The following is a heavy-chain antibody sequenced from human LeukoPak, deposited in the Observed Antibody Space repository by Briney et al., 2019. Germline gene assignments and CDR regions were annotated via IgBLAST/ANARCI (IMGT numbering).Heavy chain of an antibody. J-gene: IGHJ3*02. V-gene: IGHV3-7*01. D-gene: IGHD1-1*01. CDR1: GFSFTSSW. CDR3: VRDLSPVSDRNVWYDALDI. Sequence: GGSLRLSCVASGFSFTSSWMTWVRQAQGKGLEWVANIAGDESQKRYMDSVKGRFTISRDNAKNSLYLQLNSLRAEDTAIYYCVRDLSPVSDRNVWYDALDIWGQGTMVTVSS. CDR2: IAGDESQK.